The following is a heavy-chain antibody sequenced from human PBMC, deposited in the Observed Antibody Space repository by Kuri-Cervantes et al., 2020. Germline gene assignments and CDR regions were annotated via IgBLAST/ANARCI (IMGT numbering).Heavy chain of an antibody. CDR3: ARDYSRSWSRAPFDY. CDR2: INHSGST. CDR1: GGSFSGYY. Sequence: SQTLSLTCAVYGGSFSGYYWSWIRQPPGKGLEWIGEINHSGSTNYNPSLKSRVTISVDMSKNQFSLKLSSVTAADTAVHYCARDYSRSWSRAPFDYWGQGTLVTVSS. V-gene: IGHV4-34*01. J-gene: IGHJ4*02. D-gene: IGHD6-13*01.